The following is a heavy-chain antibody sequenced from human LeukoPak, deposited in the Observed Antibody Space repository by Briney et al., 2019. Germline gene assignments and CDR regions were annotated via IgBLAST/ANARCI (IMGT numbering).Heavy chain of an antibody. CDR2: INPNSGGT. J-gene: IGHJ3*02. Sequence: GASVKVSFMASGYTFTGYYMHWVRQAPGQGLEWMGCINPNSGGTNYAQKFQGRVTLTRDTSISTPYMDLSKLRADDTPGHYLSRDIPACGGECSDAFDIWGQGTMVTVSS. CDR1: GYTFTGYY. D-gene: IGHD2-21*01. CDR3: SRDIPACGGECSDAFDI. V-gene: IGHV1-2*02.